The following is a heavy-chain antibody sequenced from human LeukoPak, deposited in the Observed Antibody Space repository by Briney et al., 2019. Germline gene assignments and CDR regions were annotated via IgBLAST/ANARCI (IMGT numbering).Heavy chain of an antibody. CDR2: ITGSGVST. CDR1: GFTYSGYA. J-gene: IGHJ4*02. CDR3: AKDVGSQEYSGSYLLLDY. Sequence: PGGSLRLSCAASGFTYSGYAMSWVRQAPGKGLEWVSAITGSGVSTYYADSVKGRFTISRDNSKNTLYLQMNSLRAEDTAVYYCAKDVGSQEYSGSYLLLDYWGQGTLVTVSS. D-gene: IGHD1-26*01. V-gene: IGHV3-23*01.